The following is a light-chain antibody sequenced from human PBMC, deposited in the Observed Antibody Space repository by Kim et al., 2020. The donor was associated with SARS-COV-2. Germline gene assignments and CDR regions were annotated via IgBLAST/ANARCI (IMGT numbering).Light chain of an antibody. CDR1: QDIKKY. CDR2: DAS. J-gene: IGKJ2*01. Sequence: DIQMTQSPSSLSASVGDRVTIACQASQDIKKYLDWYQQQPGKAPKVVIYDASDLQTGAPSRFSGSGSGRDFTLIINNVQPEDIATYFCRQYDTLPYTFGLGTKLEI. CDR3: RQYDTLPYT. V-gene: IGKV1-33*01.